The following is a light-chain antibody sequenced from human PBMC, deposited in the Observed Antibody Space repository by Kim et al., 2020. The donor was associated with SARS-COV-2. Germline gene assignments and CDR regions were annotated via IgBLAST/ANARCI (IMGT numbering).Light chain of an antibody. J-gene: IGLJ2*01. CDR1: TSNIGNNY. CDR2: RNS. Sequence: QRVTISCSGSTSNIGNNYVSWYQQVPGAAPKVLIYRNSVRPSGVPDRFSGSKSVTSASLAISGLRSDDEALYYCATWEDSLSGPVFGGGTKLTVL. V-gene: IGLV1-47*01. CDR3: ATWEDSLSGPV.